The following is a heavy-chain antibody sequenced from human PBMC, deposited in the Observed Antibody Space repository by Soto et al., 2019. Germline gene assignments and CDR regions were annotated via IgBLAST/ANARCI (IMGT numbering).Heavy chain of an antibody. CDR2: IWYDGSNK. V-gene: IGHV3-33*01. J-gene: IGHJ4*02. CDR1: GFTFSSYG. CDR3: ARGSSDYYDSSGYGYFDY. D-gene: IGHD3-22*01. Sequence: GGSLRLSCAASGFTFSSYGMHWVRQAPGKGLEWVAVIWYDGSNKYYADSVKGRFTISRDNSKNTLYLQMNSLRAEDTAVYYCARGSSDYYDSSGYGYFDYWGQGTLVTVSS.